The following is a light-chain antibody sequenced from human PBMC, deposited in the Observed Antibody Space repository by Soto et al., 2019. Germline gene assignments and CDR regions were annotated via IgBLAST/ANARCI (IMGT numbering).Light chain of an antibody. Sequence: EIVLTQSPGTLSLSPGERATLSCRASQSVSSSYLAWYQQKPGQAPRLLIYGASSRATGIPDSVSGSGSETDFTLTISRLEPEDFAVYYCQQYGSSPLTFGGGTKVQIK. J-gene: IGKJ4*01. CDR2: GAS. CDR3: QQYGSSPLT. V-gene: IGKV3-20*01. CDR1: QSVSSSY.